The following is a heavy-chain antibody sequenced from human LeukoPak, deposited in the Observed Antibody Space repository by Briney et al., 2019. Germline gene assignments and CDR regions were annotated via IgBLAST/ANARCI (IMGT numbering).Heavy chain of an antibody. CDR2: ISSSGSTI. CDR3: ARVLSGRGSLYDYYYYMDV. Sequence: GGSLRLSCAASGFTFSSYEMNWVRQAPGKGLEWASYISSSGSTIYYADSVKGRFTISRDNAKNSLYLQMNSLRAEDTAVYYCARVLSGRGSLYDYYYYMDVWGKGTTVTISS. J-gene: IGHJ6*03. V-gene: IGHV3-48*03. D-gene: IGHD3-10*01. CDR1: GFTFSSYE.